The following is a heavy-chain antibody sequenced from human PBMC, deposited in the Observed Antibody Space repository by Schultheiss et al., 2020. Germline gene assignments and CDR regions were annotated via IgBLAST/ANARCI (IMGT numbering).Heavy chain of an antibody. V-gene: IGHV1-8*01. CDR2: MNPNSGNT. Sequence: KISCKASGYTFTSYDINWVRQATGQGLEWMGWMNPNSGNTGYAQKFQGRVTMTRNTSISTAYMELSSLRSEDTAVYYCARGRYCSSTSCHTYYYYYGMDVWGQGTLVTVSS. CDR3: ARGRYCSSTSCHTYYYYYGMDV. CDR1: GYTFTSYD. D-gene: IGHD2-2*01. J-gene: IGHJ6*02.